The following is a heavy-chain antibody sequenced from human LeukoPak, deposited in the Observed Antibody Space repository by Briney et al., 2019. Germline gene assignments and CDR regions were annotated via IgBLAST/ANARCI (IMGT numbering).Heavy chain of an antibody. CDR1: GFTFCSYD. Sequence: GGSLRLSCAASGFTFCSYDMHWVRQATGKGPEWVSAIGTAGDTYYPGSVKGRFTISRENAKNSLYLQMNSLRAKDTAVYYCARADSSSSGFDYWGQGTLVTVSS. CDR3: ARADSSSSGFDY. J-gene: IGHJ4*02. V-gene: IGHV3-13*01. CDR2: IGTAGDT. D-gene: IGHD6-6*01.